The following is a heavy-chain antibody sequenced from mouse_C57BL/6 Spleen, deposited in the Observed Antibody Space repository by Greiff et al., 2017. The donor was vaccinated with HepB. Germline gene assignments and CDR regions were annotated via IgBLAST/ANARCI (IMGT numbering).Heavy chain of an antibody. CDR3: ERSSYGAMDY. Sequence: EVQLQQSGPELVKPGASVKISCKASGYTFTDYYMNWVKQSPGKSLEWIGDINPNNGGTSYNQKFKGKATLTVDKSSSTAYMKLRSLTSEDSAVYYCERSSYGAMDYWGQGTSVTVSS. V-gene: IGHV1-26*01. D-gene: IGHD1-1*01. J-gene: IGHJ4*01. CDR2: INPNNGGT. CDR1: GYTFTDYY.